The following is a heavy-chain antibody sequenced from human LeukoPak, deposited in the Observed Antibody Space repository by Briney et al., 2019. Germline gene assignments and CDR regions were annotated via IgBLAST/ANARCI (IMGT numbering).Heavy chain of an antibody. CDR3: ARRRGYSYGSLDY. CDR1: GGTFSSYA. CDR2: IIPIFGTA. Sequence: SLKVSCKASGGTFSSYAISWVRQAPGQGLEWMGGIIPIFGTANYAQKFQGRVTITADESTSTAYMELSSLRSEDTAVYYCARRRGYSYGSLDYWGQGTLVTVSS. D-gene: IGHD5-18*01. V-gene: IGHV1-69*01. J-gene: IGHJ4*02.